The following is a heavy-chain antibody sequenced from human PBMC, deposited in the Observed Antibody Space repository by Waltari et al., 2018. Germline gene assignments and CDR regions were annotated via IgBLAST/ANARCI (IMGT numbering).Heavy chain of an antibody. CDR2: INPEKGKT. CDR3: ARGPYYYYYHMDA. J-gene: IGHJ6*03. Sequence: QVQLEQSATEVKRPGASLTVSCKTSGYTFSDYYLHWVRQAPGQGLEWMGRINPEKGKTTFAQKCQGRVPLTSDTSVNTVYMELPSLTADDTAVYYCARGPYYYYYHMDAWGPGTTVTVSS. V-gene: IGHV1-2*02. CDR1: GYTFSDYY.